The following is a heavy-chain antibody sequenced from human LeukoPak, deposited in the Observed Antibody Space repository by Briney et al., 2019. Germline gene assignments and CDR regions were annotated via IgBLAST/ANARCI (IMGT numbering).Heavy chain of an antibody. CDR2: ISDNGGDT. J-gene: IGHJ4*02. CDR3: GKDWKLDY. CDR1: GFTFSSYW. D-gene: IGHD1-1*01. V-gene: IGHV3-23*01. Sequence: PGGSLRLSCAASGFTFSSYWMHWVRQAPGKGLEWVSAISDNGGDTKYADSVKGRFTISRDNSKNTLYLQMNSLRAEDTAIYYCGKDWKLDYWGQGTLVTVSS.